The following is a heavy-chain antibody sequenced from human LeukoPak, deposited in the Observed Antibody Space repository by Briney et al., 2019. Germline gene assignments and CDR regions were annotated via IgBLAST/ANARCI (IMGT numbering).Heavy chain of an antibody. D-gene: IGHD3-22*01. V-gene: IGHV3-30*02. Sequence: PGGSLRLSCAASGFTFSSYGMHWVRQAPGKGLEWVAFIRYDGSNKYYADSVKGRFTISRDNSKNTLYLQMNSLRAEETAVYYCAKEKQRYYYDSSGYLDYWGQGTLVTVSS. CDR3: AKEKQRYYYDSSGYLDY. CDR1: GFTFSSYG. CDR2: IRYDGSNK. J-gene: IGHJ4*02.